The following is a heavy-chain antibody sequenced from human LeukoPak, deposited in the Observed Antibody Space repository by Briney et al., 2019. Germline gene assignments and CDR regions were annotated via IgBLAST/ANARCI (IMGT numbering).Heavy chain of an antibody. Sequence: PETLSLTCTVSGGSISSGPYYWGWIRQPPGKGLEWIGNIYYGENTYYNPSLKSRVTISIDTSKNQFYLELSSLTAADTAVYYCARRDDSSGYHKIFDYWGPGTLVTVSS. D-gene: IGHD3-22*01. CDR1: GGSISSGPYY. V-gene: IGHV4-39*01. CDR3: ARRDDSSGYHKIFDY. CDR2: IYYGENT. J-gene: IGHJ4*02.